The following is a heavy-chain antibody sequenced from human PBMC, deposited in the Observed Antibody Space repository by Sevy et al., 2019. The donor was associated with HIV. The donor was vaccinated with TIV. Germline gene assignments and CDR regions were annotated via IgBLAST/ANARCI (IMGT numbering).Heavy chain of an antibody. J-gene: IGHJ4*02. CDR3: TTKSPRDGYNYWSDY. V-gene: IGHV3-15*01. CDR2: IKSKTDGGTT. D-gene: IGHD5-12*01. Sequence: GGSLRLSCAASGFTFSNAWMSWVRQAPGKGLEWVGRIKSKTDGGTTEYAAPVKGRFTISRDDSKNTLYLQMNSLKTEDTAVYYCTTKSPRDGYNYWSDYWGQGTLVTVSS. CDR1: GFTFSNAW.